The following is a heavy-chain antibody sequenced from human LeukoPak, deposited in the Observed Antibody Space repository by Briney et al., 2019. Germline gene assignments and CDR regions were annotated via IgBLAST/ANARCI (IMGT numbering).Heavy chain of an antibody. CDR2: ISSSSGYT. CDR1: GFTFSDYY. V-gene: IGHV3-11*06. Sequence: GGSLRLSCAASGFTFSDYYMSWIRQAPGKGLEWVSYISSSSGYTNYADSVKGRFTISRDNSKNTLYLQMNSLRAEDTAVYYCARDKPPGYSYGPFDYWGQGTLVTVSS. CDR3: ARDKPPGYSYGPFDY. J-gene: IGHJ4*02. D-gene: IGHD5-18*01.